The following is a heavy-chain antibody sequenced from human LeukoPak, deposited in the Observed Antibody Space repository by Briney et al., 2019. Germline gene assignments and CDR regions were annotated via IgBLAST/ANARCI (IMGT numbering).Heavy chain of an antibody. CDR3: AREGYYYDSSPAPPDY. V-gene: IGHV3-11*05. D-gene: IGHD3-22*01. J-gene: IGHJ4*02. CDR2: ISSSSSYT. Sequence: GGSLRLSCAASGFTFSGYYMSWIRQAPGKGLEWVSYISSSSSYTNYADSVKGRFTISRDNAKNSLYLQMNSLRAEDTAVYYCAREGYYYDSSPAPPDYWGQGTLVTVSS. CDR1: GFTFSGYY.